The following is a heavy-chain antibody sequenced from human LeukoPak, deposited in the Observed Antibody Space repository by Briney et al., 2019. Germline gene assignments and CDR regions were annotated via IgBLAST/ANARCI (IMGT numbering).Heavy chain of an antibody. D-gene: IGHD4-17*01. V-gene: IGHV3-33*01. Sequence: GGSLRLSCAASGFTFSSYGMHWVRQAPGKGLEWVAVIWYDGSNKYYADSVKGRFTISRDNSKNTLYLQMNSLRAEDTVVYYCAREDGDYPYYFDYWGQGTLVTVSS. CDR1: GFTFSSYG. CDR3: AREDGDYPYYFDY. CDR2: IWYDGSNK. J-gene: IGHJ4*02.